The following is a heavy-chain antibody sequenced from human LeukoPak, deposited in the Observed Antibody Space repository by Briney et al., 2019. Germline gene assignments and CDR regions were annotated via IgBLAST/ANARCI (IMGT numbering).Heavy chain of an antibody. CDR2: ISAYNGNT. J-gene: IGHJ5*02. V-gene: IGHV1-18*04. CDR3: ARVGVLLWFGDPHWFDP. CDR1: GYTFTSYG. D-gene: IGHD3-10*01. Sequence: ASVKVSCKASGYTFTSYGISWVRQAPGQGLEWMGWISAYNGNTNYAQKLRGRVTMTTDTSTSTAYMELRSLRSDDTAVYYCARVGVLLWFGDPHWFDPWGQGTLVTVSS.